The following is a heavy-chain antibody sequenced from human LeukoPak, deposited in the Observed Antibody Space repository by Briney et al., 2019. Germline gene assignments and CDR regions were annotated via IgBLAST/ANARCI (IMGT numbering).Heavy chain of an antibody. D-gene: IGHD3-22*01. V-gene: IGHV4-59*01. J-gene: IGHJ3*02. CDR3: ARGKKDYYDSSGYYYFAFDI. CDR1: GGSIRSYY. CDR2: IYYSGST. Sequence: KPSETLSLTCTVSGGSIRSYYWSWIRQPPGKGLEWIGYIYYSGSTNYNPSLKSRVTISVDTSKNQFSLKLSSVTAADTAVYYCARGKKDYYDSSGYYYFAFDIWGQGTMVNVSS.